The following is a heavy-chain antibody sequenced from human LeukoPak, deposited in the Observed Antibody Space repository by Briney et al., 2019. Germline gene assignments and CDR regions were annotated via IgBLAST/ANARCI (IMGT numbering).Heavy chain of an antibody. CDR2: INPNSGGT. V-gene: IGHV1-2*02. CDR3: ARGLLTGSPADVDAFDI. J-gene: IGHJ3*02. D-gene: IGHD3-9*01. CDR1: GYTSTGYY. Sequence: GASVKVSCKASGYTSTGYYMHWVRQAPGQGLEWMGWINPNSGGTNYAQKFQGRVTMTRDTSISTAYMELSSLRSEDTAVYYCARGLLTGSPADVDAFDIWGQGTMVTVSS.